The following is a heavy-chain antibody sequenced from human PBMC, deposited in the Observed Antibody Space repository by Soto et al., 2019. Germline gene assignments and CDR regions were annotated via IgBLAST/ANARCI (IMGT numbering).Heavy chain of an antibody. V-gene: IGHV4-61*08. CDR1: GGSVSTGVHY. CDR2: IYYSGST. CDR3: EIGYYTSWYWFDR. Sequence: QVQLQESGPGLVKPSETLSLTCTVSVSGGSVSTGVHYWSWIRQPPGKGLVWVGYIYYSGSTNYNPSPKHRVTISVDTSKNQFSLKLTSVTAADWQVYYFEIGYYTSWYWFDRWGCGNLVNVSS. J-gene: IGHJ2*01. D-gene: IGHD6-13*01.